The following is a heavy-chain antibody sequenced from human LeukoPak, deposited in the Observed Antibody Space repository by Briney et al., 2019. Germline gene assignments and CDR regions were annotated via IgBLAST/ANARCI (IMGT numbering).Heavy chain of an antibody. D-gene: IGHD3-16*01. CDR3: AREGLGELTLDY. Sequence: SQTLSLTCTVSGGSISSGDYYWSWVRQPPGKGLEWIGYIFYSGSTYYNPSLKSRVTISVDTSKNQFSLKLSSMTAADTAVYYCAREGLGELTLDYWGQGTLVTVSS. J-gene: IGHJ4*02. CDR1: GGSISSGDYY. V-gene: IGHV4-30-4*01. CDR2: IFYSGST.